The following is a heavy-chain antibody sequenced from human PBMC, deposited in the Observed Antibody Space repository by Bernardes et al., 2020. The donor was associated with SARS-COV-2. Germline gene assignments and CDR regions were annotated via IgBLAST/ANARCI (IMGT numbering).Heavy chain of an antibody. D-gene: IGHD3-16*01. J-gene: IGHJ4*02. Sequence: TRSLTCTVSGDSISSGGYYWNWIRLHPGKGLEWIGYIYYSGTTYYNPSLKSRVTISLDTSKNQFSLKLSSVTAADTAVYYCARVFGGNSGVFLRPFDYWGQGTLITVSS. CDR2: IYYSGTT. CDR3: ARVFGGNSGVFLRPFDY. V-gene: IGHV4-31*03. CDR1: GDSISSGGYY.